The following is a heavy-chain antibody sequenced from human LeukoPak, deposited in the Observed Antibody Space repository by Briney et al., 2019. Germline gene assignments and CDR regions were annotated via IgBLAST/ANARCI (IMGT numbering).Heavy chain of an antibody. CDR1: GGSISSYY. CDR3: ARAYYYDSSGYYYGAFDI. D-gene: IGHD3-22*01. CDR2: IYTSGST. V-gene: IGHV4-4*09. J-gene: IGHJ3*02. Sequence: KPSETLSLTCTVSGGSISSYYWSWIRQLPGKGLEWIGYIYTSGSTNYNPSLKSRVTISVDTSKNQFSLKLSSVTAADTAVYYCARAYYYDSSGYYYGAFDIWGQGTMVTVSS.